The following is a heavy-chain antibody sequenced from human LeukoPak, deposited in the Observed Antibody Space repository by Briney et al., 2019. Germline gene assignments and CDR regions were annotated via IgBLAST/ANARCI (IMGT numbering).Heavy chain of an antibody. D-gene: IGHD6-19*01. CDR1: GHTFTSYA. CDR3: ARDYRPYSSGWYFDY. V-gene: IGHV7-4-1*02. J-gene: IGHJ4*02. CDR2: INTNTGNP. Sequence: ASVKVSCKASGHTFTSYAMNWVRQAPGRGLEWMGWINTNTGNPTYAQGFTGRFVFSLDTSVSTAYLQISSLKAEDTAVYYCARDYRPYSSGWYFDYWGQGTLVTVSS.